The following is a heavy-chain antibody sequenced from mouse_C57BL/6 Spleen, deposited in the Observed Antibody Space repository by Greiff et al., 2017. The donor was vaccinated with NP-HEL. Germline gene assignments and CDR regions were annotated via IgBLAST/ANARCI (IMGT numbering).Heavy chain of an antibody. CDR2: IHPNSGST. CDR3: ARRQLGRGVFAY. D-gene: IGHD4-1*02. Sequence: QVQLKQPGAELVKPGASVKLSCKASGYTFTSYWMHWVKQRPGQGLEWIGMIHPNSGSTNYNEKFKSKATLTVDKSSSTAYMQLSSLTSEDSAVYYCARRQLGRGVFAYWGQGTLVTVSA. J-gene: IGHJ3*01. CDR1: GYTFTSYW. V-gene: IGHV1-64*01.